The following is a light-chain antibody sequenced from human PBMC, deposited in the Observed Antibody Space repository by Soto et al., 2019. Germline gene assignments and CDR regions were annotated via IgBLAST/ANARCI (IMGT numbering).Light chain of an antibody. CDR1: SSNIGTNT. CDR3: AAWDGSLNVVL. CDR2: NDN. V-gene: IGLV1-44*01. Sequence: QSVLTQPSSASGTPGQTVTISCSGTSSNIGTNTVNWYRQVPGTAPKLLIFNDNVRPSGVPGRFSGSRSGTSASLAISGLQSEDEADYYCAAWDGSLNVVLLGGGIKLTVL. J-gene: IGLJ2*01.